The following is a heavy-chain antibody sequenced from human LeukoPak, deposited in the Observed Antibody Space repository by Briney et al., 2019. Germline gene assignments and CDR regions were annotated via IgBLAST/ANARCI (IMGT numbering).Heavy chain of an antibody. CDR2: FYSDGST. V-gene: IGHV4-59*11. J-gene: IGHJ3*02. D-gene: IGHD2-8*02. CDR1: GASISQHY. CDR3: TRGITGHYRSMGGFAFDI. Sequence: NPSETLSLTCTVSGASISQHYWSWIRQPPGKGLEYIAFFYSDGSTNYTSSVRSRVTILVDTSKNQFTLNLRSVTAADTAKYYCTRGITGHYRSMGGFAFDIWGQGTVVAVSS.